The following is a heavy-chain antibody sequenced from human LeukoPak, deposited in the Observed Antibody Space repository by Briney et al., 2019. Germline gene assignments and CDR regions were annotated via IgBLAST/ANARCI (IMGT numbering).Heavy chain of an antibody. J-gene: IGHJ6*03. CDR1: GVSISSGSYY. Sequence: SEALSLTCTVSGVSISSGSYYWSWIRQPAGKGLEWIGRMYTSGSTNYNPSLKSRVTISVDTSKNQFSLKLSSVIAADTAVYYCARTTEGYCSSASCFGFSYSYYMDVWGKGTTVTISS. D-gene: IGHD2-2*01. V-gene: IGHV4-61*02. CDR2: MYTSGST. CDR3: ARTTEGYCSSASCFGFSYSYYMDV.